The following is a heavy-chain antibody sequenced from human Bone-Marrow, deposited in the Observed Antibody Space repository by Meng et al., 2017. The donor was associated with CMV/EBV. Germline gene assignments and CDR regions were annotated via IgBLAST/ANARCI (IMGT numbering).Heavy chain of an antibody. V-gene: IGHV3-20*03. CDR3: ARDHSHYGSGSSIDY. D-gene: IGHD3-10*01. CDR1: GFTFDDYG. Sequence: SGFTFDDYGMSWVSQAPGKGLEWVSGINWNGGSTGYADSVKGRFTISRDNAKNSLYLQMNSLRAEDTALYYCARDHSHYGSGSSIDYWGQGTLVTVSS. J-gene: IGHJ4*02. CDR2: INWNGGST.